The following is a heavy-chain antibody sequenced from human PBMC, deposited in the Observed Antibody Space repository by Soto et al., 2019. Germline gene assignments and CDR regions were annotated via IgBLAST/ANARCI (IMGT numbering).Heavy chain of an antibody. CDR2: TFYRSKWYN. V-gene: IGHV6-1*01. D-gene: IGHD3-22*01. Sequence: SQTLSLTCAISGDSVSTNSATWDWIRQSPSRGLEWLGRTFYRSKWYNDYAVSVKSRITINPDTSKNQFSLQLNSVTPEDTAIYYCARDDSASGLYLDYWGQGTLVTVSS. J-gene: IGHJ4*02. CDR1: GDSVSTNSAT. CDR3: ARDDSASGLYLDY.